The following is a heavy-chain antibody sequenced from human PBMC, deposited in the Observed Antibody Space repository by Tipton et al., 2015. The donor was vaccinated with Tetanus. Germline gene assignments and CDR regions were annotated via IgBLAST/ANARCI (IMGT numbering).Heavy chain of an antibody. CDR2: VENGGTA. CDR3: ARHVLALARVDPPDS. CDR1: GDFITSTSYY. Sequence: TLSLTCTVSGDFITSTSYYWGWIRQAPGKGLEWIGAVENGGTAYYNPSLRSRVTISRDTSKNQFSLRLTSVTAADTAIYYCARHVLALARVDPPDSWGQGTLVTVSS. J-gene: IGHJ4*02. D-gene: IGHD3-10*01. V-gene: IGHV4-39*01.